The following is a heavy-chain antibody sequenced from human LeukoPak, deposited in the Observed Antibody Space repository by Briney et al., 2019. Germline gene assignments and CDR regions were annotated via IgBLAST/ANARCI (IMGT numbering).Heavy chain of an antibody. D-gene: IGHD6-13*01. CDR3: AKAMLRIAAAGKVHFDY. J-gene: IGHJ4*02. CDR1: GLTFSSYA. V-gene: IGHV3-23*01. Sequence: GGSLRLSCAASGLTFSSYAMSWVRQAPGKGLEWVSAISGSGGSTYYADSVKGRFTISRDNSKNTLYLQMNSLRAEDTAVYYCAKAMLRIAAAGKVHFDYWGQGTLVTVSS. CDR2: ISGSGGST.